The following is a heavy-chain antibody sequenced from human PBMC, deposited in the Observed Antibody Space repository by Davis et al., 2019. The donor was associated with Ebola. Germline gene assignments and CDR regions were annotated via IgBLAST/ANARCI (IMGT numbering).Heavy chain of an antibody. J-gene: IGHJ4*02. CDR1: GFTFSNAW. D-gene: IGHD6-19*01. Sequence: GESLKISCAASGFTFSNAWMSWVRQAPGKGLEWVGRIKSKTDGGTTDYAAPVKGRFTISRDDSKNTLYLQMNSLKTEDTAVYYCTTDRRGSGWYWGRGTLVTVSS. CDR3: TTDRRGSGWY. V-gene: IGHV3-15*01. CDR2: IKSKTDGGTT.